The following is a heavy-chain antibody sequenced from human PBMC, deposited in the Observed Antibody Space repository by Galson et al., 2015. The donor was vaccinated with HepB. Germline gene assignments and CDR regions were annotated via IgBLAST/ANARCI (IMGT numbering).Heavy chain of an antibody. V-gene: IGHV1-2*02. Sequence: SVKVSCKASGYTFTGYYMHWVRQAPGQGLEWMGWINPNSGGTNFAQRFQGRVTMTRDTSVSTAYMELSRLRSDDTAVYYCARDLPYHYDSSGYYRHDAFDIWGQGTMVTVSS. D-gene: IGHD3-22*01. CDR2: INPNSGGT. J-gene: IGHJ3*02. CDR1: GYTFTGYY. CDR3: ARDLPYHYDSSGYYRHDAFDI.